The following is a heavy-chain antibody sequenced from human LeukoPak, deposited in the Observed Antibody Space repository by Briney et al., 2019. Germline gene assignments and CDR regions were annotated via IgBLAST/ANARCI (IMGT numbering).Heavy chain of an antibody. CDR1: GYTFSSYG. D-gene: IGHD6-13*01. CDR2: ISAYNGNT. Sequence: ASVKVSCKASGYTFSSYGISWLRRDPAQGIEWMGWISAYNGNTNYAQQLHGRVTMTTDTSTSTAHKALRSPTSDDSAVCYCARGRSSRPGNEFGPWGQRAMVS. V-gene: IGHV1-18*01. CDR3: ARGRSSRPGNEFGP. J-gene: IGHJ5*02.